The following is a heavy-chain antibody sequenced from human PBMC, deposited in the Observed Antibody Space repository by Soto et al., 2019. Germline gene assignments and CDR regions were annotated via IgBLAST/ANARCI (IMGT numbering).Heavy chain of an antibody. CDR2: ISGGGRDS. D-gene: IGHD1-7*01. CDR3: VTEGNGNTSAVFDY. V-gene: IGHV3-23*01. CDR1: GFTFGSYA. Sequence: QLLESGGGLVQPGGSLRLSCAAYGFTFGSYAMSWVRQAPGKGLEWVSAISGGGRDSYYADSVKGRFTISRDDSKNTLYLHVNSLRAEDTAVYFCVTEGNGNTSAVFDYWGQGTLVTVSS. J-gene: IGHJ4*02.